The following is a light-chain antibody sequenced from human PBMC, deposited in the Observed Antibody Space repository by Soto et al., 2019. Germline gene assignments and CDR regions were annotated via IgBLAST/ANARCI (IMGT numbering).Light chain of an antibody. V-gene: IGKV3-20*01. CDR3: HQYDSSPWT. CDR2: GAS. Sequence: ESVLTQSPGTLSLSPGSRATLSCRASQSVRSRFLALYQLKPGQAPRLLIYGASSRDTGIPDRFSGSGSGTDFTLTISRLEPEDFAVYYCHQYDSSPWTFGQGTKVEIK. J-gene: IGKJ1*01. CDR1: QSVRSRF.